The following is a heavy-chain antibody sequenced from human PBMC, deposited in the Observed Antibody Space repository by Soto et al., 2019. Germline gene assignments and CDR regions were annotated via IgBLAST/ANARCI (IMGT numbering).Heavy chain of an antibody. D-gene: IGHD1-1*01. CDR1: GYAFTTYG. V-gene: IGHV1-18*01. Sequence: QVHLVQSGAEVKKPGASVKVSCKGSGYAFTTYGITWVRQAPGQGLEWMAWISAHNGNTNSAQKLKGRATVTRDTSTSTAYMELRRLRSDDTAVYYCARGRYGDYWGQGALVTVSS. J-gene: IGHJ4*02. CDR2: ISAHNGNT. CDR3: ARGRYGDY.